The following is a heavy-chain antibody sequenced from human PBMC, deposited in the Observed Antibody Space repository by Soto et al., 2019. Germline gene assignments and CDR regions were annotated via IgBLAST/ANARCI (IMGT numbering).Heavy chain of an antibody. D-gene: IGHD3-16*02. CDR2: TYYRSKWYN. CDR1: GDSVSSNSAA. CDR3: ARAPYDYVWGSYQPSYYFDY. Sequence: PSQTLSLTCVISGDSVSSNSAAWNWIRQSPSRGLEWLGRTYYRSKWYNDYAVSVKSRITINPDTSKNQFSLQLNSVTPEDTAVYYCARAPYDYVWGSYQPSYYFDYWGQGTLVTVSS. J-gene: IGHJ4*02. V-gene: IGHV6-1*01.